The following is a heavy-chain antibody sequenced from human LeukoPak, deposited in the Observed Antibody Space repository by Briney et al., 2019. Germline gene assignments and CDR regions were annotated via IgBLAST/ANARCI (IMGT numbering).Heavy chain of an antibody. CDR3: ARVRSGTYLYYYYYMDV. V-gene: IGHV4-38-2*02. D-gene: IGHD1-26*01. CDR2: IYQSGST. CDR1: GYSISRGYY. J-gene: IGHJ6*03. Sequence: SETLSLTCNVSGYSISRGYYWCCIRQPPGKVLEWIGSIYQSGSTFYNPSLQSRVTISVDTSKNQFSMMLSSVTAADTAVYYCARVRSGTYLYYYYYMDVWGNGTTVTVSS.